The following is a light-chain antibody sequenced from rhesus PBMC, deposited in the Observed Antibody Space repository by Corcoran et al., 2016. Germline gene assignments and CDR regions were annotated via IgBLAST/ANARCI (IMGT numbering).Light chain of an antibody. CDR2: GAS. CDR3: QQDYSWPPLT. Sequence: EIVMTQSPATLSLSPGERATLSCRASQSVSSSLAWYQQKPGQAPKLLIYGASSRATGIPDRFRGSGSGTEFTLTISSLEPEDVGVYYCQQDYSWPPLTFGGGTKVELK. V-gene: IGKV3-42*01. J-gene: IGKJ4*01. CDR1: QSVSSS.